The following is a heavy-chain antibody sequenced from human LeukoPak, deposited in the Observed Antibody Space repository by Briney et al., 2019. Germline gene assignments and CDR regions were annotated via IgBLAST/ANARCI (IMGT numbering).Heavy chain of an antibody. J-gene: IGHJ4*02. CDR2: INPSGGST. D-gene: IGHD6-19*01. V-gene: IGHV1-46*01. CDR3: VGFGWVHFDY. Sequence: ASVKVSCKASGGTFSSYAISWVRQAPGQGLEWMGIINPSGGSTSYAQKFQGRVTMTRDTSTSTVYMELSSLRSEDTAVYYCVGFGWVHFDYWGQGTLVTVSS. CDR1: GGTFSSYA.